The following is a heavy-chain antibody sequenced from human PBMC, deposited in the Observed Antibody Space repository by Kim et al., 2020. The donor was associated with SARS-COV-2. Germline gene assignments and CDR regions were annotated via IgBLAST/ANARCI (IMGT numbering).Heavy chain of an antibody. Sequence: SETLSLTCTVSGGSISSGGYYWSWIRQHPGKGLEWIGYIYYSGSTYYNPSLKGRVTISVDTSKNQFSLKLSSVTAADTAVYYCARGGGYYDSSGYRSDAFDIWGQGAMVTVSS. V-gene: IGHV4-31*03. D-gene: IGHD3-22*01. CDR3: ARGGGYYDSSGYRSDAFDI. CDR1: GGSISSGGYY. CDR2: IYYSGST. J-gene: IGHJ3*02.